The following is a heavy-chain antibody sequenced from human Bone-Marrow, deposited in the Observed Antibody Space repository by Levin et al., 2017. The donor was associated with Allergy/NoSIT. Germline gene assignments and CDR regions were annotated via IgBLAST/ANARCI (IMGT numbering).Heavy chain of an antibody. J-gene: IGHJ4*02. CDR2: ISGSGVGT. V-gene: IGHV3-23*01. CDR1: ASTFNDYA. Sequence: PGGSLRLSCAASASTFNDYAMSWVRQPPGKGLEWVSSISGSGVGTYYADSVKGRFTISRDNSKNTLSLQMNSLRAEDTAVYYCFDVTSYWGQGTLVTVSS. D-gene: IGHD3-9*01. CDR3: FDVTSY.